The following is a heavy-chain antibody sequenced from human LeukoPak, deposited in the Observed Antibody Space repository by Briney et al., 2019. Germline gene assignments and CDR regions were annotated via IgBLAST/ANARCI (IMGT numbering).Heavy chain of an antibody. Sequence: GGSLRLSCAASGPHFSGYWMSWVRQAPGKGLEWVANIKTDGSEKYYVDSVKGRFTISRDNAKNSLYLQMNNLRVEDTAVYYCAKGFFYNSGNYPSTFDYWGQGTLVTVFS. CDR1: GPHFSGYW. D-gene: IGHD3-10*01. J-gene: IGHJ4*02. CDR3: AKGFFYNSGNYPSTFDY. V-gene: IGHV3-7*01. CDR2: IKTDGSEK.